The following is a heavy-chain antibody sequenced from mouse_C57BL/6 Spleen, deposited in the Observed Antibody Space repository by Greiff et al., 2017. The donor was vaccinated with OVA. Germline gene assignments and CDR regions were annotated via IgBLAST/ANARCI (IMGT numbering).Heavy chain of an antibody. CDR2: IHPNSGST. J-gene: IGHJ2*01. CDR3: ARRGAFTPFDY. V-gene: IGHV1-64*01. Sequence: LVESGAELVKPGASVKLSCKASGYTFTSYWMHWVKQRPGQGLEWIGMIHPNSGSTNYNEKFKSKATLTVDKSSSTAYMQLSSLTSEDSAVYYCARRGAFTPFDYWGQGTTLTVSS. CDR1: GYTFTSYW.